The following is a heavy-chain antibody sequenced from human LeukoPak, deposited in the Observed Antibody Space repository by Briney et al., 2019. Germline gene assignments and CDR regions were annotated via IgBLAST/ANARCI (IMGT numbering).Heavy chain of an antibody. CDR2: ISAGSTV. CDR3: ARTSHSTSSYEY. Sequence: PGGSLRLSCAGSGFTFSDYHMNWIRQAPGQGLEWVSYISAGSTVYYADSVRGRFTISRDNAKNSLYLQMNGLRAEDTAVYFCARTSHSTSSYEYWGQGTLVTVSS. D-gene: IGHD2-2*01. V-gene: IGHV3-11*01. CDR1: GFTFSDYH. J-gene: IGHJ4*02.